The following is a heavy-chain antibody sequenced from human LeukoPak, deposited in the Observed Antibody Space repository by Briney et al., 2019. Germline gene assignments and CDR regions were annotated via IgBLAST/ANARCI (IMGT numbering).Heavy chain of an antibody. D-gene: IGHD6-13*01. CDR1: GYSFGSNS. J-gene: IGHJ4*02. CDR2: IDPRGDST. CDR3: ARDGSWSFDH. V-gene: IGHV1-46*01. Sequence: ASVKVTFKASGYSFGSNSMHLVRQAPGQGLEWMGIIDPRGDSTANARKFQGRVTVTMDTSTSIVYRELSSRTSEDTAVYYCARDGSWSFDHWGQGTLVTVSS.